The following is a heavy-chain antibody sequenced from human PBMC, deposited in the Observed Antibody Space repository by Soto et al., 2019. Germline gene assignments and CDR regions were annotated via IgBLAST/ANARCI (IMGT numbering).Heavy chain of an antibody. CDR1: GFTVSSNY. Sequence: EVQLVESGGGLVQPGGSLRLSCAASGFTVSSNYMSWVRQAPGKGLEWVSVIYSGGSTYYADSVKGRFTISRDNSKNTLYLQMNSLRAEDTAVYYCAREYDYIWGSYRNAFDIWGQGTMVTVSS. CDR3: AREYDYIWGSYRNAFDI. J-gene: IGHJ3*02. D-gene: IGHD3-16*02. CDR2: IYSGGST. V-gene: IGHV3-66*01.